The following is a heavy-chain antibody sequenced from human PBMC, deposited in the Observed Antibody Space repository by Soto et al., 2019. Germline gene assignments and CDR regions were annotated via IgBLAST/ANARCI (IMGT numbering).Heavy chain of an antibody. CDR3: ARGIPLAAAIDY. D-gene: IGHD6-13*01. Sequence: PSETLSLTCTVSGGSISSGDYYWSWIRQPPGKGLEWIGYIYYSGSTYYNPYLKSRVTISVDTSKNQFSLKLSSVTAADTAVYYCARGIPLAAAIDYWGQGTLVTVSS. J-gene: IGHJ4*02. V-gene: IGHV4-30-4*01. CDR2: IYYSGST. CDR1: GGSISSGDYY.